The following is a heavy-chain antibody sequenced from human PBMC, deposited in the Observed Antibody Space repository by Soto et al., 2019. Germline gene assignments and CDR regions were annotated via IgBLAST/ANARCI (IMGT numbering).Heavy chain of an antibody. J-gene: IGHJ4*02. CDR3: TWTLYGDHVDY. Sequence: ASVKVSCKGCGYTFTSYDINWVRQATGQGREGMGWRNPNSGNTGYAQKFQGRVTMTRNTSFSTAYMELSSLTSDYTAVYYSTWTLYGDHVDYWGQGTLVTVSS. CDR1: GYTFTSYD. V-gene: IGHV1-8*01. CDR2: RNPNSGNT. D-gene: IGHD4-17*01.